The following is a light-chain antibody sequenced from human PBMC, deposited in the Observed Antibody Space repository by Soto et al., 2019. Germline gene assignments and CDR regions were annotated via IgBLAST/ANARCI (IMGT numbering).Light chain of an antibody. CDR1: SSNIGAGYD. CDR2: GNS. Sequence: QSVLTQPPSVSGAPGQRVTISCTGSSSNIGAGYDVHWYQQLPGTAPKLLIYGNSNRPSGVPDRFSGSKSGTSASLAITGLKDEDEAGYYCQSYDSSLSGPVVFGGGTKLTVL. CDR3: QSYDSSLSGPVV. J-gene: IGLJ2*01. V-gene: IGLV1-40*01.